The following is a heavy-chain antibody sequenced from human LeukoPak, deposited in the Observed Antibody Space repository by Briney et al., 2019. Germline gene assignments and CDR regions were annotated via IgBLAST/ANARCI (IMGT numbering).Heavy chain of an antibody. CDR2: INHSGST. CDR1: GGSFSGYY. CDR3: ARLIRDYGGSYYYYGMDV. D-gene: IGHD4-17*01. V-gene: IGHV4-34*01. Sequence: SETLSLTCAVYGGSFSGYYWSWIRQPPGKGLEWIGEINHSGSTNYNPSLKSRVTISVDTSKNQFSLKLSSVTAADTAVYYCARLIRDYGGSYYYYGMDVWGRGTTVTVSS. J-gene: IGHJ6*02.